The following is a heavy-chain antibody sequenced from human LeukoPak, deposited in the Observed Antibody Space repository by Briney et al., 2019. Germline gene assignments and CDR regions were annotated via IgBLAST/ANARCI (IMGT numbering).Heavy chain of an antibody. V-gene: IGHV3-30*18. CDR2: ISYDGSNK. CDR3: SKDGGSYWSGYYFDY. Sequence: PGRSLRLSCAACGFTFSSYGMHWVRQAPGKGLEWVAVISYDGSNKYYADSVKGRFTISRDNSKNTLYLQMNSLRAEDTAVYYCSKDGGSYWSGYYFDYWGQGTLVTVSS. CDR1: GFTFSSYG. J-gene: IGHJ4*02. D-gene: IGHD1-26*01.